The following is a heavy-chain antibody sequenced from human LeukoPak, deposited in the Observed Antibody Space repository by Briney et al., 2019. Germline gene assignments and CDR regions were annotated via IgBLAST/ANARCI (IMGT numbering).Heavy chain of an antibody. V-gene: IGHV3-21*01. Sequence: KTGGSLRLSCAASGFTFSRYTMNWVRQAPGKGLEWVSSITSSSSYIYYADSVKGRFTISRDNAKNSLYLQMNSLRAEDTAVYYCTRDGDTTMVGGYYYYMDVWGKGTTVTVSS. CDR3: TRDGDTTMVGGYYYYMDV. J-gene: IGHJ6*03. CDR1: GFTFSRYT. D-gene: IGHD5-18*01. CDR2: ITSSSSYI.